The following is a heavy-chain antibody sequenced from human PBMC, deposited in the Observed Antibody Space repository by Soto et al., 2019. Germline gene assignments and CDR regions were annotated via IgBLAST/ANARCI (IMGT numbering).Heavy chain of an antibody. J-gene: IGHJ5*02. CDR3: ARDRGGSYYGGSHWFDP. V-gene: IGHV3-11*01. Sequence: GGSLRLSCAATGFTFSVYAMTWVRQAPGKGLEWVSYISSSVTTIYYADSVRGRFTISRDNAKNSLYLQMNSLRAEDTAVYYCARDRGGSYYGGSHWFDPWGQGTLVTVSS. CDR1: GFTFSVYA. CDR2: ISSSVTTI. D-gene: IGHD1-26*01.